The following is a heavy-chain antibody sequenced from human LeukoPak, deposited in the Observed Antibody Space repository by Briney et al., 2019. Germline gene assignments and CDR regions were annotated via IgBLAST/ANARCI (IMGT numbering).Heavy chain of an antibody. J-gene: IGHJ4*02. CDR1: GFTFSSYG. V-gene: IGHV3-30*18. CDR2: ISYDGSNK. D-gene: IGHD3-10*01. CDR3: AKSMALWFGSPGFDY. Sequence: SLRLSCAASGFTFSSYGTHWVRQAPGKGLGWVAVISYDGSNKYYADSVKGRFTISRDNSKNTLYLQMNSLRAEDTAVYYCAKSMALWFGSPGFDYWGQGTLVTVSS.